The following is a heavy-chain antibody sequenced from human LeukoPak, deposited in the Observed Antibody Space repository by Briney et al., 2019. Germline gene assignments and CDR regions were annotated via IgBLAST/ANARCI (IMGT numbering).Heavy chain of an antibody. J-gene: IGHJ4*01. V-gene: IGHV3-53*01. CDR1: GFTVSSNY. CDR3: ARVRPYCSTTSCYPSNFDC. D-gene: IGHD2-2*01. CDR2: IYGGGST. Sequence: GGSLRLSCAASGFTVSSNYMSWDRQAPGKGLEWVSIIYGGGSTYYADSVKGRFTISRDNSKNTLFLQVNSLRAEDTAVYYCARVRPYCSTTSCYPSNFDCWGHGTLVTVSS.